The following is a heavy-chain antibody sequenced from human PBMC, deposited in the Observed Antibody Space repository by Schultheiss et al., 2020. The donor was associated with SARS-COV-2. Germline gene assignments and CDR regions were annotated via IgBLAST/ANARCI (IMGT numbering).Heavy chain of an antibody. Sequence: GESLKISCAASGFTFSSYWMSWVRQAPGKGLEWVANIKQDGSEKYYVDSVKGRFTISRDNAKNSLYLQMNSLRAEDTAVYYCARISSNYYDSSGYYYNYYYGMDVWGQGTTVTVSS. CDR2: IKQDGSEK. J-gene: IGHJ6*02. CDR3: ARISSNYYDSSGYYYNYYYGMDV. CDR1: GFTFSSYW. D-gene: IGHD3-22*01. V-gene: IGHV3-7*01.